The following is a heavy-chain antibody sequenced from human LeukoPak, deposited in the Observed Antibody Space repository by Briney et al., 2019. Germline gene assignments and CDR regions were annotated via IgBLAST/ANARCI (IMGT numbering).Heavy chain of an antibody. Sequence: SETLSLTCTVSGGSISSGGYYWSWIRQHPGKGLEWIGYIYYSGSTYYNPSLKSRVTISVNTSKNQFSLKLSSVTAADTVVYYCARARYSSGWYLDYWGQGTLVTVSS. CDR2: IYYSGST. V-gene: IGHV4-31*03. CDR3: ARARYSSGWYLDY. CDR1: GGSISSGGYY. J-gene: IGHJ4*02. D-gene: IGHD6-19*01.